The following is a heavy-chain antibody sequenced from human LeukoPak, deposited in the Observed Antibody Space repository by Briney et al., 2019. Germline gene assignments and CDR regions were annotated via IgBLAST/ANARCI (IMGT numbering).Heavy chain of an antibody. V-gene: IGHV4-59*01. CDR2: IYYSGST. Sequence: SETLSLTCTVSGGSISSYYWSWIRQPPGKGLEWIGYIYYSGSTNYNPSLKSRVTISVDTSKNHVSLKLSSVTAADTAVYYCAGQWDSYFDYWGQGTLVTVSS. D-gene: IGHD1-26*01. CDR3: AGQWDSYFDY. CDR1: GGSISSYY. J-gene: IGHJ4*02.